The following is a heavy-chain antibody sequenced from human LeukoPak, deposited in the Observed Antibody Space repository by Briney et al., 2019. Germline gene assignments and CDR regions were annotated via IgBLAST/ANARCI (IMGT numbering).Heavy chain of an antibody. Sequence: GGSLRLSCAVSGFTFSSYAMSWVRQAPGKGLEWVSGISGSGDSTYYADSVKGRFTISRDNSKNTVFLQMNSLRAEDTAVYYCASISGYSSGWYYKYWGQGTLVTVSS. D-gene: IGHD6-19*01. V-gene: IGHV3-23*01. CDR2: ISGSGDST. CDR3: ASISGYSSGWYYKY. J-gene: IGHJ4*02. CDR1: GFTFSSYA.